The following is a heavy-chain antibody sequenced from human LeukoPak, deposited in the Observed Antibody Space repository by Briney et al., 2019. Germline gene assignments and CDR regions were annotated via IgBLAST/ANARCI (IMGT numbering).Heavy chain of an antibody. J-gene: IGHJ4*02. CDR2: LYSDGNT. D-gene: IGHD1-14*01. Sequence: PGGSLRLSCAASGFTVITNHMIWVRQAPGRGLEWVSVLYSDGNTKYADSVQGRFTISRDNSKNTLYLEMNSLSPDDTAVYYCARGVEPLAANTLAYWGQGTLVTVSS. CDR3: ARGVEPLAANTLAY. V-gene: IGHV3-53*01. CDR1: GFTVITNH.